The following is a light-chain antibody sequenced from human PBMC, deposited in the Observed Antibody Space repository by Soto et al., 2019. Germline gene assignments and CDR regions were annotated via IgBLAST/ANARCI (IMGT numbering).Light chain of an antibody. V-gene: IGKV1-39*01. CDR2: AAS. CDR3: QQSYNTPYT. J-gene: IGKJ2*01. CDR1: QSISTF. Sequence: DIQMTQSPSSLSASVRDRVTITCRASQSISTFLNWYQQKPGKAPNLLIYAASSLESGVPSRFSGSGSETDFTLTINNLQPDDFATYYCQQSYNTPYTFGQGTKLEIK.